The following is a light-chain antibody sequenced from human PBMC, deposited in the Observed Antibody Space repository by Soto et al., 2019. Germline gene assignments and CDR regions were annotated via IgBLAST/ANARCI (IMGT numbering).Light chain of an antibody. J-gene: IGKJ2*01. CDR1: HSVSSIY. V-gene: IGKV3-20*01. CDR2: GAS. Sequence: EIVLTQSPGTLSLSPGERATLSCRASHSVSSIYLAWYQQKPGQAPRLLIYGASSRATGIPDRFSGSGSGTDVTLTISRLEPEDFAVYYCQQYGSSPPYTFGQGTKVEIK. CDR3: QQYGSSPPYT.